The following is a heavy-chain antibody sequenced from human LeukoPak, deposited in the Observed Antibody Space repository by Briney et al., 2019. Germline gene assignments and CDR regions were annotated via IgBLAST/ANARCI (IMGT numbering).Heavy chain of an antibody. Sequence: GSLRLSCAASGFTFSDYYMSWIRQAPGRGLEWVSYISGGGTSIYYADSVKGRFTISRDNAKNSLYLQMSSLRDEDTAVYYCARGPSGYHNTGGQGTLVTVSS. CDR3: ARGPSGYHNT. D-gene: IGHD5-12*01. V-gene: IGHV3-11*04. CDR2: ISGGGTSI. CDR1: GFTFSDYY. J-gene: IGHJ4*02.